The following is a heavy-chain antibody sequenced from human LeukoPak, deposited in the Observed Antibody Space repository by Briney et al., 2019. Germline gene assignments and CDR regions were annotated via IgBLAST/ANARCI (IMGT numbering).Heavy chain of an antibody. V-gene: IGHV4-38-2*01. J-gene: IGHJ5*02. D-gene: IGHD5-18*01. Sequence: SETLSLTCAVSGYSISSGYYWGWIRQPPGKGLEWIGSIYHSGSTYYNPSLKSRVTISVDTSKNQFSLKLSSVTAADTAVYYCARRVRRGYSFSWFDPWGQGTLVTVSS. CDR1: GYSISSGYY. CDR3: ARRVRRGYSFSWFDP. CDR2: IYHSGST.